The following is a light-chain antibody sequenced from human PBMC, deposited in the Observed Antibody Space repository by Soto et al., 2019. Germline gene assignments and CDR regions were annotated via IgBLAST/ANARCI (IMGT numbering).Light chain of an antibody. J-gene: IGKJ1*01. CDR3: QQRLMT. V-gene: IGKV3-11*01. Sequence: EVVMTQSPATLSVSPGEGVTLSCRASQGVSSYLAWYQQKPGQAPRLLIYDASSRATGIPARFSGSGSGTDFTLTISSLEPEDFAVYYCQQRLMTFGQGTKVDIK. CDR2: DAS. CDR1: QGVSSY.